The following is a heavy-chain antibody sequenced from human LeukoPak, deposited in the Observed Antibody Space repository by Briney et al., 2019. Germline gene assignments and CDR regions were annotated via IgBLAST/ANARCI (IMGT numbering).Heavy chain of an antibody. J-gene: IGHJ4*02. V-gene: IGHV3-21*01. D-gene: IGHD3-10*01. CDR1: GFTFSDHY. CDR3: ARDDYGSGRYYFDY. Sequence: GGSLRLSCAASGFTFSDHYMDWVRQAPGKGLEWVSSISSSGSYIYYADSVKGRFTISRDNAKNSLYLQMNSLRAEDTALYYCARDDYGSGRYYFDYWGQGTLVTVSS. CDR2: ISSSGSYI.